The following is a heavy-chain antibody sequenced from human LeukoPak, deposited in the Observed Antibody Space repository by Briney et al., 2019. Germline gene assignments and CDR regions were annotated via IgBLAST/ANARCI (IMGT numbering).Heavy chain of an antibody. CDR3: ARDLLGVTTRNWFDP. J-gene: IGHJ5*02. Sequence: PGGSLRLSCAASGFTFSDYYMNRIRQAPGKGLEWISYISSGGSIIHYADSVKGRFTISRDNAKNSLYLQMNSLRAEDTAVYYCARDLLGVTTRNWFDPWGQGTLVTVSS. CDR1: GFTFSDYY. CDR2: ISSGGSII. D-gene: IGHD2-21*02. V-gene: IGHV3-11*01.